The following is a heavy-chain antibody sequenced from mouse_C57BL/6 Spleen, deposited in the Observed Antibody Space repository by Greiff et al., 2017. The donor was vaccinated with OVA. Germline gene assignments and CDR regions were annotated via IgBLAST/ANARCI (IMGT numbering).Heavy chain of an antibody. D-gene: IGHD1-1*02. V-gene: IGHV5-17*01. Sequence: EVHLVESGGGLVKPGGSLKLSCAASGFTFSDYGMHWVRQAPEKGLEWVAYISSGSSTIYYADTVKGRFTISRDNAKNTLFLQMTSLRSEDTAMYYCARGNYALYYFDYWGQGTTLTVSS. CDR2: ISSGSSTI. J-gene: IGHJ2*01. CDR1: GFTFSDYG. CDR3: ARGNYALYYFDY.